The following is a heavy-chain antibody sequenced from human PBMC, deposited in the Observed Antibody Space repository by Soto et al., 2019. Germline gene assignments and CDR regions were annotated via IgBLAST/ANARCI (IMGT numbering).Heavy chain of an antibody. CDR1: GFTFRTYG. V-gene: IGHV3-30*18. CDR3: AKDPGGDQFWKAFDI. CDR2: ISYDGRSK. D-gene: IGHD1-1*01. Sequence: GGSLRLSCAASGFTFRTYGMHWVRQAPGKGLEWAAGISYDGRSKDYADSVKGRFTISRDDSRNTLYLQMDSLRLEDTAIYYCAKDPGGDQFWKAFDIWGPGTKVTVSS. J-gene: IGHJ3*02.